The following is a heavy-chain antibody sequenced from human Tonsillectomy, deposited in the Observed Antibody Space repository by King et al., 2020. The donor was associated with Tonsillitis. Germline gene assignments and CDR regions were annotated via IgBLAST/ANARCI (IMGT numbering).Heavy chain of an antibody. D-gene: IGHD3-3*01. J-gene: IGHJ4*02. V-gene: IGHV3-49*04. CDR2: IRSKAYGGTT. Sequence: VQLVESGGGLVQPGRSLRLSCTASGFTFGDYAMSWVRQAPGKGLEWVGFIRSKAYGGTTEYAASVKGRFTISRDDSKSIAYLQMNSLKTEDTAVYYCTRGDYYEFWSGYPPSDYWGQGTLVTVSA. CDR1: GFTFGDYA. CDR3: TRGDYYEFWSGYPPSDY.